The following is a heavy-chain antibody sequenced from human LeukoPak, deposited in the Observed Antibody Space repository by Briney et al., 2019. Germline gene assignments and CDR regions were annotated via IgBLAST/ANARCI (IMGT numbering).Heavy chain of an antibody. J-gene: IGHJ6*02. Sequence: GGSLRLSCAASGFTFTTYGMHWVRQSPGKGLEWVALITYDGYYKYYSDSVKGRFTISSDTSKNTLYLQMNSLRAEDTAVYYCARVPYSGYDLSYYYYGMDVWGQGTTVTVSS. CDR2: ITYDGYYK. CDR1: GFTFTTYG. V-gene: IGHV3-30*03. CDR3: ARVPYSGYDLSYYYYGMDV. D-gene: IGHD5-12*01.